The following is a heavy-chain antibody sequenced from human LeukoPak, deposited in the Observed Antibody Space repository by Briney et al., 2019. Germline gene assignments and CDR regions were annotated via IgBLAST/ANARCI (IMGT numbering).Heavy chain of an antibody. CDR2: IYYSGST. CDR3: ARDPSSGSYD. V-gene: IGHV4-39*07. J-gene: IGHJ4*02. D-gene: IGHD1-26*01. CDR1: GGSISSSSYY. Sequence: PSETLSLTCTVSGGSISSSSYYWGWIRQPPGKGLEWIGGIYYSGSTYYNPSLKSRVTISVDTSKNQFSLKLSSVTAADTAVYYCARDPSSGSYDWGQGTLVTVSS.